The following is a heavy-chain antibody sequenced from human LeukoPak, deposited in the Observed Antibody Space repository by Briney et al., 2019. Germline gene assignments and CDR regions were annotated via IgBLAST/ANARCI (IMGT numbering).Heavy chain of an antibody. D-gene: IGHD4/OR15-4a*01. CDR1: GFTLRSYV. CDR2: ISGSGDST. Sequence: GGSLRLSCVASGFTLRSYVMNWVRQTPGKGLEWVSSISGSGDSTFYADSVKGRFSISRDNAKNSLYLQMNSLRAEDTAVYYCARETISYYFDYWGQGTLVTVSS. CDR3: ARETISYYFDY. V-gene: IGHV3-23*01. J-gene: IGHJ4*02.